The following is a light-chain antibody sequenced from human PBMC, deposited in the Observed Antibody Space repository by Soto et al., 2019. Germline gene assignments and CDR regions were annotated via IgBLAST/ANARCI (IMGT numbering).Light chain of an antibody. CDR2: GAS. CDR3: QQYAASPRT. J-gene: IGKJ1*01. CDR1: QSVSNNY. Sequence: EIVLTQSPGTLSLSPGERATLSCRASQSVSNNYLAWYQHKPGQAPRLLLYGASNRAPGIPDRFSGSGSGPDFTLTISRLEPEDFAVYYCQQYAASPRTFGQGTLVEVK. V-gene: IGKV3-20*01.